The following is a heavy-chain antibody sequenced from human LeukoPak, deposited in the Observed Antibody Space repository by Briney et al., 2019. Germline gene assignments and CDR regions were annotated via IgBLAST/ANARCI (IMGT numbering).Heavy chain of an antibody. CDR3: AKTTVTPPTGMDV. CDR1: GYTFTSYY. D-gene: IGHD4-11*01. CDR2: INPSGGST. V-gene: IGHV1-46*01. Sequence: GASVKVSCKASGYTFTSYYMHWVRQAPGQGLEWMGIINPSGGSTSYAQKLQGRVTMTTDASTSTAYMELRSLRSNDTAVYYCAKTTVTPPTGMDVWGQGTTVTVSS. J-gene: IGHJ6*02.